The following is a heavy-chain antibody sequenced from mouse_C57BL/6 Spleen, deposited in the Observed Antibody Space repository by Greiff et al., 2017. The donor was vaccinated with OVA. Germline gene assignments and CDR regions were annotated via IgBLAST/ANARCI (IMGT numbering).Heavy chain of an antibody. J-gene: IGHJ4*01. Sequence: VKLQQPGTELVKPGASVKLSCKASGYTFTSYWMHWVKQRPGQGLEWIGNINPRNGGTKYNEKFKSKATLTVDKSSSTAYMQLSSLTSEDSAVYYCARDYDYDGGYYAMDYWGQGTSVTVSS. CDR3: ARDYDYDGGYYAMDY. CDR2: INPRNGGT. V-gene: IGHV1-53*01. D-gene: IGHD2-4*01. CDR1: GYTFTSYW.